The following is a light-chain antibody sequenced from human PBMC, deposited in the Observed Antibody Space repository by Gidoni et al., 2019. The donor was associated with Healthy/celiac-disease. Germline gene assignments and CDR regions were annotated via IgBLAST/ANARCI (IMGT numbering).Light chain of an antibody. J-gene: IGKJ3*01. CDR2: AAS. Sequence: DIEMTQSPSYLSASVGERVTITCRASQSISSYLNWYQQKPGKAPKLLIYAASSLQSGVPSRFSGSVSGTDVNLTISSLQPEDFATYYCQQSYSTLGGFGPGTKVDSK. CDR1: QSISSY. V-gene: IGKV1-39*01. CDR3: QQSYSTLGG.